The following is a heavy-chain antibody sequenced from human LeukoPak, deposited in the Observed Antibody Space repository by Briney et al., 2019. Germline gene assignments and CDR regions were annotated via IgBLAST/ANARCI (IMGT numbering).Heavy chain of an antibody. CDR2: ISGSGGST. V-gene: IGHV3-23*01. CDR1: GFTFSSYG. CDR3: AELGITMIGGV. D-gene: IGHD3-10*02. J-gene: IGHJ6*04. Sequence: PGGSLRLSCAASGFTFSSYGMSWVRQAPGKGLEWVSTISGSGGSTYYADSVKGRFTISRDNAKNSLYLQMNSLRAEDTAVYYCAELGITMIGGVWGKGTTVTISS.